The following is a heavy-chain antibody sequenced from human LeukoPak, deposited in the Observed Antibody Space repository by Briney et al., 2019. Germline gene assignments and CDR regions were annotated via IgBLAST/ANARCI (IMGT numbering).Heavy chain of an antibody. D-gene: IGHD2-15*01. J-gene: IGHJ4*02. CDR2: IIPILNVP. V-gene: IGHV1-69*04. CDR1: GYTFTSYD. CDR3: ARDRPRARYFDY. Sequence: SVKVSCKASGYTFTSYDINWVRQAPGQGLEWMGRIIPILNVPNYAPNFESRVTITADKSTNTAYMEVSSLKSEDTAVYFCARDRPRARYFDYWGQGTLVTVSS.